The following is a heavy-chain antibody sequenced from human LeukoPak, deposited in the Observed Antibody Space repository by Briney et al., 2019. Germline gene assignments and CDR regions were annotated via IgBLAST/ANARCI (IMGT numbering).Heavy chain of an antibody. CDR3: AREGPNYYYYYMDV. V-gene: IGHV3-48*02. CDR2: ISSSSSTI. Sequence: PGGSLRLSCAASGFTFSSYSMNWVRQAPGKGLEWVSYISSSSSTIYYADSVKGRFTISRDNAKNSLYLQMNSLRDEDTAVYYCAREGPNYYYYYMDVWGKGTTVTVSS. J-gene: IGHJ6*03. CDR1: GFTFSSYS.